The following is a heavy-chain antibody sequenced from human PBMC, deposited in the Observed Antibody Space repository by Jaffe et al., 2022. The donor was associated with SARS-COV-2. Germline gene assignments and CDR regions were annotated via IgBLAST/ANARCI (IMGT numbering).Heavy chain of an antibody. CDR3: ARGPHPIIPAAINEYFQH. D-gene: IGHD2-2*02. CDR1: GYTFTSYA. Sequence: QVQLVQSGAEVKKPGASVKVSCKASGYTFTSYAMHWVRQAPGQRLEWMGWINAGNGNTKYSQKFQGRVTITRDTSASTAYMELSSLRSEDTAVYYCARGPHPIIPAAINEYFQHWGQGTLVTVSS. V-gene: IGHV1-3*01. J-gene: IGHJ1*01. CDR2: INAGNGNT.